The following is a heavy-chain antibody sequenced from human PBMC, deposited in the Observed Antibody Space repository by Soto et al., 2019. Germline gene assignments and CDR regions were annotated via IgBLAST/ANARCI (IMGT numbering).Heavy chain of an antibody. V-gene: IGHV4-59*01. D-gene: IGHD3-22*01. CDR3: AGYSSGYYFNY. J-gene: IGHJ4*02. CDR1: GGSISSYY. Sequence: SETLSLTCTVSGGSISSYYWSWIRQPPGKGLDWIGYIYYSGSTNYNPSLKSRVTISVDTSKNQFSLKLSSVTAADTAVYYCAGYSSGYYFNYWGQGTLVTVSS. CDR2: IYYSGST.